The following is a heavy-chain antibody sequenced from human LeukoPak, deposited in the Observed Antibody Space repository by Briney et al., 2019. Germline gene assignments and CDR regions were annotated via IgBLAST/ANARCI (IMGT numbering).Heavy chain of an antibody. CDR2: ITGNGGST. J-gene: IGHJ4*02. V-gene: IGHV3-64D*06. Sequence: PGGSLRLSCSASGFTFSTYIMHWVRQAPGKGLATVSAITGNGGSTFYADSVKGRFTISRDNSKNTLYLQMSSLRAEDTAMYYCARRDDYSAYDCWGQGTLVTVSS. CDR3: ARRDDYSAYDC. CDR1: GFTFSTYI. D-gene: IGHD5-24*01.